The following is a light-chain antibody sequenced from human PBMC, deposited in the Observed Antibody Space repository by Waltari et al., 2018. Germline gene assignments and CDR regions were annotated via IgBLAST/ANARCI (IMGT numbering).Light chain of an antibody. J-gene: IGKJ1*01. CDR1: QSTSSY. Sequence: DIQMTQSPSSLSASVGDRVTITCRASQSTSSYLNWYQQKPGKAPKLLIYAASRLQSGVPSRFSGSGSGTDFTLTISSLQPEDCATYYCQQTYSTWTFGQGTKVEIK. V-gene: IGKV1-39*01. CDR2: AAS. CDR3: QQTYSTWT.